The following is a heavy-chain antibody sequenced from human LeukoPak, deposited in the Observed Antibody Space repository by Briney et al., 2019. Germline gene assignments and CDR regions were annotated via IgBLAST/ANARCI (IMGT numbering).Heavy chain of an antibody. V-gene: IGHV4-59*08. CDR2: IHSSEGT. CDR3: ARHVYGEGMVV. D-gene: IGHD4-17*01. J-gene: IGHJ6*04. CDR1: GGSLNGYY. Sequence: KPSETLSLTCTVSGGSLNGYYWGWIRQSPGKGLECIGYIHSSEGTDHNASLKSRLTISLDTSKNQFSLTLSSVTAADTAVYYCARHVYGEGMVVWGKGTTVTVSS.